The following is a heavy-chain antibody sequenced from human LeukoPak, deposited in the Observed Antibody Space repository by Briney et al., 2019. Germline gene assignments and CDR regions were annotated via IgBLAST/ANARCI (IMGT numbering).Heavy chain of an antibody. Sequence: SETLSFTCTVSGGSISSGSYYWSWIRQPAGKGLEWIGRIYTSGSTNYNPSLKSRVTISVDTSKNQFSLKLSSVTTADTAVYYCARDLPDSYGYKGWFDPWGQGTLVTVSS. V-gene: IGHV4-61*02. J-gene: IGHJ5*02. D-gene: IGHD5-18*01. CDR3: ARDLPDSYGYKGWFDP. CDR1: GGSISSGSYY. CDR2: IYTSGST.